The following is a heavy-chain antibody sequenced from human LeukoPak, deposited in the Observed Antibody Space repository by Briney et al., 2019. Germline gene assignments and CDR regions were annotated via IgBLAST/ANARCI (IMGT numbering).Heavy chain of an antibody. CDR2: ISYDGSNK. J-gene: IGHJ4*02. V-gene: IGHV3-30-3*01. CDR3: AREGRLGELSPMDY. D-gene: IGHD3-16*02. CDR1: GFTFSSYA. Sequence: GGSLRLSCAASGFTFSSYAMHWVRQAPGKGLERVAVISYDGSNKYYADSVKGRFTISRDNSKNTLYLQMNSLRAEDTAVYYCAREGRLGELSPMDYWGQGTLVTVSS.